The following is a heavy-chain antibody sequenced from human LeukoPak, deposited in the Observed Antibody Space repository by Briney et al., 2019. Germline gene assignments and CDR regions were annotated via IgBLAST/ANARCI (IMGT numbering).Heavy chain of an antibody. V-gene: IGHV4-39*01. J-gene: IGHJ4*02. CDR3: ARLTYDSGGYPDY. CDR1: GGSIYGGGFY. CDR2: IYYSGST. Sequence: SETLSLTRTVSGGSIYGGGFYWGWIRQPPRKGLEWIGHIYYSGSTYYNPSLKSRVTISVDTSKNQFSLTLSSVTAADRAVYYCARLTYDSGGYPDYWGQGTLVTVSS. D-gene: IGHD3-22*01.